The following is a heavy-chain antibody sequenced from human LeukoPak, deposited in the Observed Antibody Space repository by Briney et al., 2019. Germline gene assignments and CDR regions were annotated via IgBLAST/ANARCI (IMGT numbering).Heavy chain of an antibody. CDR1: GGTFSSYA. CDR3: ARSAGGRQLFDY. V-gene: IGHV1-69*04. Sequence: GASVKVSCKASGGTFSSYAISWVRQAPGQGLEWMGRIIPILGIANYAQKLQGRVTMTTDRSTSTAYMELRSLRSDDAAVYYCARSAGGRQLFDYWGQGTLVTVAS. J-gene: IGHJ4*02. CDR2: IIPILGIA. D-gene: IGHD3-16*01.